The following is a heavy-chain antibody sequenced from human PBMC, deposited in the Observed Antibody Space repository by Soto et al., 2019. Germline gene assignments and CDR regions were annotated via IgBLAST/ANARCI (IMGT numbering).Heavy chain of an antibody. V-gene: IGHV1-18*01. CDR3: ARFYASGSYPYDY. CDR2: ISAYNGNT. J-gene: IGHJ4*02. D-gene: IGHD3-10*01. Sequence: QVQLVQSGAEVKKPGASVEVSCKASGYTFTTYGISWVRQAPGQGLEWMGWISAYNGNTNYAQNLQGRVTMTTDTSPSKAYLELRSLRSDDTAVYYCARFYASGSYPYDYWGQGTLVTVCS. CDR1: GYTFTTYG.